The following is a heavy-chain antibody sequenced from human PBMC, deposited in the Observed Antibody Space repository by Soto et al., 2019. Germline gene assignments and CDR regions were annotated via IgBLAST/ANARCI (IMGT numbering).Heavy chain of an antibody. V-gene: IGHV3-33*01. J-gene: IGHJ6*02. CDR1: GFTFSSYG. CDR2: IWYDGSNK. CDR3: AREGSSSWYFYYYYGMDV. Sequence: QVQLVEFGGGVVQPGRSLRLSCAASGFTFSSYGMHWVRQAPGKGLEWVAVIWYDGSNKYYADSVKGRFTISRDNSKNTLYLQMNSLRAEDTAVYYCAREGSSSWYFYYYYGMDVWGQGTTVTVSS. D-gene: IGHD6-13*01.